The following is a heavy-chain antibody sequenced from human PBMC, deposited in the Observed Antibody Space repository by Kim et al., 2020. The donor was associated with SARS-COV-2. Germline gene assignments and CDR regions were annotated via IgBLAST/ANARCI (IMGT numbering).Heavy chain of an antibody. V-gene: IGHV1-2*02. CDR2: SGGT. D-gene: IGHD3-22*01. J-gene: IGHJ5*02. Sequence: SGGTNYAQKFQGRVTMTRDTSISTAYMELSRLRSDDTAVYYCARQTVVIAWGQGTLVTVSS. CDR3: ARQTVVIA.